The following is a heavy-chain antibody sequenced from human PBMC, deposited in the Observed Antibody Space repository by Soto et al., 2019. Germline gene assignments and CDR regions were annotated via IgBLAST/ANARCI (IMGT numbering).Heavy chain of an antibody. Sequence: PSETLSLTCAVYGGSFSGYYWSWIRQPPGKGLEWIGEINHSGSTNYNPSLKSRVTISVDTSKNQFSLKLSSVTAADTAVYYCARVPDRWGQGTLVTGSS. CDR3: ARVPDR. V-gene: IGHV4-34*01. D-gene: IGHD2-2*01. CDR2: INHSGST. CDR1: GGSFSGYY. J-gene: IGHJ5*02.